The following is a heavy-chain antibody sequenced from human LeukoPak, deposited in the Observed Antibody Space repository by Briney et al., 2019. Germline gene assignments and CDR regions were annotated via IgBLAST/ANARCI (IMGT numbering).Heavy chain of an antibody. V-gene: IGHV4-59*08. CDR3: ARLGSSSGYYYYYMDV. CDR1: GGSISSYY. J-gene: IGHJ6*03. D-gene: IGHD6-6*01. CDR2: NYYSGST. Sequence: SETLSLTCTVSGGSISSYYWSWIRQPPGKGLEWIGYNYYSGSTNYNPSLKSRVTISVDTSKNQFSLKLSSVTAADTAVYYCARLGSSSGYYYYYMDVWGKGTTVTVSS.